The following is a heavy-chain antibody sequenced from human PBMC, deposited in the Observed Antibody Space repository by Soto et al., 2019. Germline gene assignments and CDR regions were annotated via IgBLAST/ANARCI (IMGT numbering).Heavy chain of an antibody. D-gene: IGHD5-18*01. CDR1: GGSINSYY. CDR3: AIHRYSYGSYYFDY. J-gene: IGHJ4*02. Sequence: QVQLQASGPGLVKLSETLSLTCTVSGGSINSYYWSWIRQPPGKGLEWIGYIYYSGITNYNPSLKLRVNISGYTSTDHFYLRLSSVTAANTALYYCAIHRYSYGSYYFDYCGQRNLVIVYS. V-gene: IGHV4-59*08. CDR2: IYYSGIT.